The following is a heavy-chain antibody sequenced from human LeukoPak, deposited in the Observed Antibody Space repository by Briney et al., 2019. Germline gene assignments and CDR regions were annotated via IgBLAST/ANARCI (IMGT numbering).Heavy chain of an antibody. D-gene: IGHD2-15*01. CDR2: FDPEDGET. V-gene: IGHV1-24*01. CDR1: GGTFSSYA. J-gene: IGHJ4*02. Sequence: ASVKVSCKASGGTFSSYAISWVRQAPGQGLEWMGGFDPEDGETIYAQKFQGRVTMTEDTSTDTAYMELSSLRSEDTAVYYCANLKDGDYWGQGTLVTVSS. CDR3: ANLKDGDY.